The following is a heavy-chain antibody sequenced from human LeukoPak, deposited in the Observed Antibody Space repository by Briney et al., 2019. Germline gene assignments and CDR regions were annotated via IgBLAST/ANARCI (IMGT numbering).Heavy chain of an antibody. Sequence: ASVKVSCKASGYTFTNYVISWVRQAPGQGLEWMGWINPNSGGTNYAQKFQGRVTMTRDTSISTAYMELSRLRSDDTAVYYCARVDCSGGSCYSGLGWFDPWGQGTLVTVSS. V-gene: IGHV1-2*02. J-gene: IGHJ5*02. CDR3: ARVDCSGGSCYSGLGWFDP. CDR1: GYTFTNYV. D-gene: IGHD2-15*01. CDR2: INPNSGGT.